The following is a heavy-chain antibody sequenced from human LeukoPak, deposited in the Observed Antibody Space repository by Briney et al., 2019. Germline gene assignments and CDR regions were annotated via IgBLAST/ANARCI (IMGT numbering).Heavy chain of an antibody. V-gene: IGHV1-69*01. CDR3: ARGYVDIVATLDY. D-gene: IGHD5-12*01. CDR1: GGTFSSYA. Sequence: SVKVSCKASGGTFSSYAISWVRQAPGRGLEWMGGIIPIFGTANYAQKFQGRVTITADESTSTAYMELSSLRSEDTAVYYCARGYVDIVATLDYWGQGTLVTVSS. J-gene: IGHJ4*02. CDR2: IIPIFGTA.